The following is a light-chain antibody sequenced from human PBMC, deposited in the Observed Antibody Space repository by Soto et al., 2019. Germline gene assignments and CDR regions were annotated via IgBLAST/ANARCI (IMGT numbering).Light chain of an antibody. Sequence: EIVLTQSPVTLSLSPGEGTTLSCRASQTVSRNYLAWYQQRPGQAPRLLIYAASSRATGIPDRFSGSGSGTDFTLTISRLEPEDFAVFYCQQYAASPITFGQGTRLEIK. CDR2: AAS. CDR3: QQYAASPIT. CDR1: QTVSRNY. V-gene: IGKV3-20*01. J-gene: IGKJ5*01.